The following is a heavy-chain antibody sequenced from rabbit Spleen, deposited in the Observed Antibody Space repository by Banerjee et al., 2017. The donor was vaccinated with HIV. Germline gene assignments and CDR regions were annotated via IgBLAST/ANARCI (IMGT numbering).Heavy chain of an antibody. CDR1: GIDFSTYG. V-gene: IGHV1S44*01. J-gene: IGHJ3*01. CDR3: ARDLAGYVGFGYISYLDL. Sequence: LVESGGDLVKPEGSLTLTCTASGIDFSTYGITWVRQAPGKGLEYIGLISTVGSAYYASWASGRFTISKTSSTTVGLQMTSLTAADTATYFCARDLAGYVGFGYISYLDLWGQGTLVTVS. CDR2: ISTVGSA. D-gene: IGHD4-2*01.